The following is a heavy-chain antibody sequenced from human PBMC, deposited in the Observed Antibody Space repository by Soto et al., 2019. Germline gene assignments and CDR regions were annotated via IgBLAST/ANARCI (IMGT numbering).Heavy chain of an antibody. D-gene: IGHD3-10*01. Sequence: SETLSLTCTVSGGSVSSGSYYWSWIRQHPGRGLEWIGYIYYTGNTYYNPSLKSRLAISVDTSKNQFSLKLTSVTAEDTALYYCTRAAWFPYLSFYWGQGALVTVSS. J-gene: IGHJ4*02. V-gene: IGHV4-31*03. CDR1: GGSVSSGSYY. CDR3: TRAAWFPYLSFY. CDR2: IYYTGNT.